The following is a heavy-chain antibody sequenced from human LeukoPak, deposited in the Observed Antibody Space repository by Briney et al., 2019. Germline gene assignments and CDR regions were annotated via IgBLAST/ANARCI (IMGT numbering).Heavy chain of an antibody. V-gene: IGHV4-59*12. Sequence: TSETLSLTCTVSGGSISSYYWSWIRQPPGKGLEWIGYIYYSGSTNYNPSLKSRVTISVDTSKNQFSLKLSSVTAADTAVYYCARGRSSWYANYYFDYWGQGTLVTVSS. CDR2: IYYSGST. CDR3: ARGRSSWYANYYFDY. D-gene: IGHD6-13*01. CDR1: GGSISSYY. J-gene: IGHJ4*02.